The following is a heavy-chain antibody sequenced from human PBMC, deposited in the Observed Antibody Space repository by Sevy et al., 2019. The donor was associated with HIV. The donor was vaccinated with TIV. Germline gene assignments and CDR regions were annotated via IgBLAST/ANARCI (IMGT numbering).Heavy chain of an antibody. CDR1: GFTFRTYS. D-gene: IGHD3-3*01. V-gene: IGHV3-21*04. J-gene: IGHJ4*02. CDR2: ISDDSRYI. Sequence: GGSLRLSCAASGFTFRTYSMNWVRQAPGKGLEWLSSISDDSRYIYYSDSVKGRFTISRANAKNLLYLQMNSLRVEDTAIYYCARDFTFFGVVSGIDYWGQGNLVTVSS. CDR3: ARDFTFFGVVSGIDY.